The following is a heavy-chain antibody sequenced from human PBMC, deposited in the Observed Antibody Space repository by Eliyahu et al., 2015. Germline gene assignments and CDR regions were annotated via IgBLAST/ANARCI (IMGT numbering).Heavy chain of an antibody. D-gene: IGHD5-24*01. CDR3: ARVATIGIASRVLDY. J-gene: IGHJ4*02. V-gene: IGHV4-4*02. CDR1: GGSVSTSNY. CDR2: INQGGST. Sequence: QVQLQESGPGLVRPSGTLSLTCGVSGGSVSTSNYWSWVPQPPGKGLEWIGEINQGGSTNYNSXLESRVTISIDTSKNQFSLSLSAVTAADTAMYFCARVATIGIASRVLDYWGPGALVTVSS.